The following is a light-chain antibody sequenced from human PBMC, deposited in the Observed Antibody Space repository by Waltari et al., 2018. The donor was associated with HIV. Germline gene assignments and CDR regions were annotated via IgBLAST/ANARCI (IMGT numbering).Light chain of an antibody. V-gene: IGKV2-28*01. J-gene: IGKJ3*01. Sequence: DIVMTQSPLSLPVTPGEPASISCRSSQSLLHRNGYNYLDWYLQKPGQSPQLLIYLGSNRAAGVPDRCSGSGSGTYFTLKISRVEAEDVGVYYCMQALQTPFTFGPGTKVDIK. CDR1: QSLLHRNGYNY. CDR2: LGS. CDR3: MQALQTPFT.